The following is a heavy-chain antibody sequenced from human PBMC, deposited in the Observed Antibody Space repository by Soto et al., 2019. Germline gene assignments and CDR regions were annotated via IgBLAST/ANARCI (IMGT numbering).Heavy chain of an antibody. Sequence: QVQLVQSGAEVKKPGASVKVSCKASGYTFINYGISWVRQAPGQGLEWMGWINTYNGKTHYAKKFQGRVTITTDTSTSTAYMELGSLRSDDTAVYHCARDPVGPAGFDPWGQGTLVTVSS. CDR2: INTYNGKT. J-gene: IGHJ5*02. V-gene: IGHV1-18*01. CDR3: ARDPVGPAGFDP. CDR1: GYTFINYG. D-gene: IGHD1-26*01.